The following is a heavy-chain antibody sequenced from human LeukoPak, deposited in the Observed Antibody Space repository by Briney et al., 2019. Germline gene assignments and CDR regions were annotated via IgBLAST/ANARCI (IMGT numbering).Heavy chain of an antibody. Sequence: SETLSLTCAVYGGSFSGYYWSWLRQPPGKGLEGSGEINDSGSTNYNASLKRRVTISVDTPKKQFSLKLSSVTAEDTAVYYCATSPVGWLRFDNWGLGTMVTVSS. CDR3: ATSPVGWLRFDN. J-gene: IGHJ4*02. CDR2: INDSGST. V-gene: IGHV4-34*01. D-gene: IGHD5-12*01. CDR1: GGSFSGYY.